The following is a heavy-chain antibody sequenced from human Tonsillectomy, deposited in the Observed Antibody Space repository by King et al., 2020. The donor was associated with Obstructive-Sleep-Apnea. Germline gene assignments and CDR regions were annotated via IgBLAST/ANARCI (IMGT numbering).Heavy chain of an antibody. J-gene: IGHJ4*02. CDR1: GVSIRSSSYY. D-gene: IGHD3-16*01. Sequence: QLQESGPGLVKPSETLSLTCTVSGVSIRSSSYYWGWIRQPPGKGREWSGSIFFSGNTYYNPSLQSRVTISVDTSKNQFSLKLSSVTAADTAVYYCARGWGSFDYWGQGTLVTVSS. CDR2: IFFSGNT. V-gene: IGHV4-39*07. CDR3: ARGWGSFDY.